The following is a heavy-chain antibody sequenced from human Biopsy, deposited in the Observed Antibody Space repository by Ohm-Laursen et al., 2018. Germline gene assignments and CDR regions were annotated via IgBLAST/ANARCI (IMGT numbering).Heavy chain of an antibody. J-gene: IGHJ4*02. CDR1: GGSISVDGYC. CDR2: IYHSGTT. V-gene: IGHV4-31*03. Sequence: TLSLTCTVSGGSISVDGYCWAWIRQLPGKGLDWIGYIYHSGTTYYNPSLKSRLTMSVDTSKNEFSLRLRSVTAADTAVYFCATFRASWDTTQGGEYWGQGTLVTVSS. D-gene: IGHD1-26*01. CDR3: ATFRASWDTTQGGEY.